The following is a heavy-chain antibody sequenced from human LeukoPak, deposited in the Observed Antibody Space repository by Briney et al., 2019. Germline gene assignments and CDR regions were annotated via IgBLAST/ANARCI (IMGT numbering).Heavy chain of an antibody. D-gene: IGHD5-12*01. CDR3: ARDGRGEDIVATITFDY. Sequence: PGGSLRLSCAASGFTYSTYGMSWVRQAPGKGLEWVSGISGSGTSINYADSVKDRFTISNDNSKNTLYLQMNSLRAEDTAVYYCARDGRGEDIVATITFDYWGQGTLVTVSS. J-gene: IGHJ4*02. CDR2: ISGSGTSI. CDR1: GFTYSTYG. V-gene: IGHV3-23*01.